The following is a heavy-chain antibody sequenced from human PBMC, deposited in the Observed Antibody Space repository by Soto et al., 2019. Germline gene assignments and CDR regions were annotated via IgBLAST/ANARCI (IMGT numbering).Heavy chain of an antibody. J-gene: IGHJ5*02. Sequence: EVQLVESGGGLVQPGGSLRLSCVASGFPLSGYAMNWVRQAPGKGLEWVSYISSSSSNIQYAGSVKGRFTISRDNAKNSLHLQINSLRDEDTAVYYCARDCSLGSRYCRWFDPWGQGTLVTVSS. CDR2: ISSSSSNI. CDR3: ARDCSLGSRYCRWFDP. V-gene: IGHV3-48*02. D-gene: IGHD2-15*01. CDR1: GFPLSGYA.